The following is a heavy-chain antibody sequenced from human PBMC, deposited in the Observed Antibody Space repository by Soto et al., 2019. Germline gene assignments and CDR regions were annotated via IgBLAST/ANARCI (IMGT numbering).Heavy chain of an antibody. CDR1: GFTFSSYG. Sequence: GGSLRLSCAGSGFTFSSYGMHWVRQAPGKGLEWVAVISYDGSNKYYADSVKGRFTISRDNSKNTLYLQMNSLRAEDTAVYYCAKDRHGGNSLYAFDIWGQGTMVTVSS. J-gene: IGHJ3*02. CDR3: AKDRHGGNSLYAFDI. CDR2: ISYDGSNK. V-gene: IGHV3-30*18. D-gene: IGHD2-21*02.